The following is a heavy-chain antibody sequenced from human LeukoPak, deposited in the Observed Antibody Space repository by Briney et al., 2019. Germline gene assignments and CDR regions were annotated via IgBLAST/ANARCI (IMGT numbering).Heavy chain of an antibody. CDR2: ISSSSSYI. V-gene: IGHV3-21*01. Sequence: GGSLRLSCAASGFTFSSYYMNWVRQAPGKGLEWVSSISSSSSYIYYADSVKGRFTISRDTAKNSLYLQMNSLRAEDTAVYYCARDAGTLESGNSDWSLNWFDSWGQGTLVTVSS. J-gene: IGHJ5*01. CDR1: GFTFSSYY. CDR3: ARDAGTLESGNSDWSLNWFDS. D-gene: IGHD3-9*01.